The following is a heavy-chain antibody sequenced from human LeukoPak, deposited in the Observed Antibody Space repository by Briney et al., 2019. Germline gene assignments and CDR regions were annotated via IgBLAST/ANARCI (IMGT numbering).Heavy chain of an antibody. J-gene: IGHJ5*02. CDR3: AKGYSGSWYNWFDP. D-gene: IGHD6-13*01. V-gene: IGHV3-9*01. CDR2: ISWNSGSI. CDR1: GFTFDDYA. Sequence: GRSLRLSCAASGFTFDDYAMHWVRQAPGKGLEWVSGISWNSGSIGCADSVKGRFTISRDNAKNSLYLQMNSLRAEDTALYYCAKGYSGSWYNWFDPWGQGTLVTVSS.